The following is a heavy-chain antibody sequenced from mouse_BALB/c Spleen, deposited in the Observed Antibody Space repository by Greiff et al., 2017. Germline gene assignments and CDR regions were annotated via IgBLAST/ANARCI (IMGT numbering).Heavy chain of an antibody. Sequence: VQLKESGPELVKPGASVKMSCKASGYTFTSYVMHWVKQKPGQGLEWIGYINPYNDGTKYNEKFKGKATLTSDKSSSTAYMELSSLTSEDAAVYYCARKKPYGNYDYYAMDYWGQGTSVTVSS. CDR2: INPYNDGT. CDR1: GYTFTSYV. J-gene: IGHJ4*01. V-gene: IGHV1-14*01. D-gene: IGHD2-1*01. CDR3: ARKKPYGNYDYYAMDY.